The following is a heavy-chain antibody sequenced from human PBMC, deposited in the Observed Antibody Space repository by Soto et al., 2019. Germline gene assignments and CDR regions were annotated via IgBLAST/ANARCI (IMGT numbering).Heavy chain of an antibody. V-gene: IGHV3-30*18. CDR2: ISYDGSNK. CDR1: GFTFSSYG. D-gene: IGHD2-15*01. Sequence: QVQLVESGGGVVQPGRSLRLSCAASGFTFSSYGMHWVRQAPGKGLEWVAVISYDGSNKYYADSVQGRFTISRDNSKNTLYLQMNSLRAEDTAVYYCAKDSGGSANYYYYGMDVWGQGTTVTVSS. CDR3: AKDSGGSANYYYYGMDV. J-gene: IGHJ6*02.